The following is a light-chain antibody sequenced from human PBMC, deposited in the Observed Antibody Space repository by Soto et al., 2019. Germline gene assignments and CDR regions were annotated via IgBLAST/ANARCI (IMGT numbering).Light chain of an antibody. J-gene: IGLJ3*02. CDR3: HTWGTGIHGV. CDR2: LNSDGSH. CDR1: SGHSSYA. Sequence: QSVLTQSPSASASLGASVKLTCTLSSGHSSYAIAWHKQQPEKGPRYLMKLNSDGSHNKGDEIPDRFSGSSSGAERYLTISSLQSEDEADYYCHTWGTGIHGVFGGGTELTVL. V-gene: IGLV4-69*01.